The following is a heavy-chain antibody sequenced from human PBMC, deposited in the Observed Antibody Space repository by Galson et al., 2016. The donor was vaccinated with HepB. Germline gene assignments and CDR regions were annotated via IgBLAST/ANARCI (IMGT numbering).Heavy chain of an antibody. Sequence: SLRLSCAASGFTFSSRGMHWVRQAPGKGLEWVAVIWPDGSDEKYGDSVQGRFRISRDNSKNTLYLQMNSLRAEDTAVYYCARDYSDYDYNPGYWGQGTLVIVSS. D-gene: IGHD4-11*01. CDR2: IWPDGSDE. V-gene: IGHV3-33*01. J-gene: IGHJ4*02. CDR1: GFTFSSRG. CDR3: ARDYSDYDYNPGY.